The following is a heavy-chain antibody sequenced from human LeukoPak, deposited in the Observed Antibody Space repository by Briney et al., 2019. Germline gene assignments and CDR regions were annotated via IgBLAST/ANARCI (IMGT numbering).Heavy chain of an antibody. CDR3: STGPRLLLY. Sequence: GGSLRLSCAASGFTFDGYGMSWIRQTPGKGLEWLAYISGSGSDIYYADSVKGRFTISRDNAKKSLYLQMNSLRPDDTALYYCSTGPRLLLYWGHGTLVTVPS. V-gene: IGHV3-11*01. CDR1: GFTFDGYG. J-gene: IGHJ4*01. CDR2: ISGSGSDI. D-gene: IGHD3-22*01.